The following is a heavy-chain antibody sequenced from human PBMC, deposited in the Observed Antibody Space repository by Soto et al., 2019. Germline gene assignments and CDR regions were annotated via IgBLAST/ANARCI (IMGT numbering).Heavy chain of an antibody. D-gene: IGHD1-26*01. J-gene: IGHJ4*02. CDR1: GFTFSSYG. CDR3: ANSGSYQSPFDH. V-gene: IGHV3-30*18. Sequence: GGSLRLSCAASGFTFSSYGMHWVRQAPGKGLEWVAVISYDGSNKYYADSVKGRFTISRDNSKNTLYLQMNSLRAEDTAVYYCANSGSYQSPFDHWGQGTLVTVSS. CDR2: ISYDGSNK.